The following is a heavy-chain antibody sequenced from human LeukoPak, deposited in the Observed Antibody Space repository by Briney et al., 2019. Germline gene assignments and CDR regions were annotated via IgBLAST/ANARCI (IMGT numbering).Heavy chain of an antibody. CDR1: GFTFSAYA. CDR2: ISGNGGST. V-gene: IGHV3-23*01. Sequence: GGSLRLSCAASGFTFSAYAMSWVRQAPGKGLEWVSDISGNGGSTYYADSVKGRFTISRNNSKNTLYLQMNSLRAEDTAVYNCAKDHDFWSGYSDYWGQGTLVTVSS. D-gene: IGHD3-3*01. J-gene: IGHJ4*02. CDR3: AKDHDFWSGYSDY.